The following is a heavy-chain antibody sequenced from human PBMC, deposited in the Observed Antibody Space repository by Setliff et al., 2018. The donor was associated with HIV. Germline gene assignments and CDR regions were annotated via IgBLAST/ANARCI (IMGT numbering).Heavy chain of an antibody. V-gene: IGHV3-20*04. CDR1: GFTFEDYG. J-gene: IGHJ3*02. CDR2: INWNGGST. CDR3: VRDKWLVPDTFDI. Sequence: GESLRLSCAVSGFTFEDYGMSWVRQAPGKGLEWVSGINWNGGSTGYVDSVKGRFTISRDNAKNPLYLQMNSLRAEDMALYYCVRDKWLVPDTFDIWGQGTMVTVSS. D-gene: IGHD6-19*01.